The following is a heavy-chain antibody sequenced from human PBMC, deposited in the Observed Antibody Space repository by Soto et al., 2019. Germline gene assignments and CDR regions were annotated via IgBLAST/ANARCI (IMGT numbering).Heavy chain of an antibody. D-gene: IGHD3-16*01. J-gene: IGHJ6*02. CDR2: FDPEDGET. CDR1: GYTLTELS. Sequence: ASVKVSCKVSGYTLTELSMHWVRQAPGKGIEWMGGFDPEDGETIYAQKFQGRVTMTEDTSTDTAYMELSSLRSEDTAVYYCATHLVNWAYYYYGMDGWGQGTTVTVSS. V-gene: IGHV1-24*01. CDR3: ATHLVNWAYYYYGMDG.